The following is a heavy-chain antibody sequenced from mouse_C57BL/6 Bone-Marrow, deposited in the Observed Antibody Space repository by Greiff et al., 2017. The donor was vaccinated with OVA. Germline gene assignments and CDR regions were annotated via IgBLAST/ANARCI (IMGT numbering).Heavy chain of an antibody. CDR1: GYTFTSYW. J-gene: IGHJ3*01. Sequence: VQLQQPGAELVKPGASVKLSCKASGYTFTSYWMQWVKQRPGQGLEWIGEIDPSDSYTNYNQKFKGKATLTVDTSSSTAYMQLSSLTSEDSAVYYCARWRLKAYWGQGTLVTVSA. CDR2: IDPSDSYT. CDR3: ARWRLKAY. D-gene: IGHD1-3*01. V-gene: IGHV1-50*01.